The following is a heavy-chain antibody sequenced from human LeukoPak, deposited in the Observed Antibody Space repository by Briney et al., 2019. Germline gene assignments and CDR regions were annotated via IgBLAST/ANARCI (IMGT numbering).Heavy chain of an antibody. V-gene: IGHV3-30*02. CDR3: AKDNERYLQFKGGELSDY. CDR1: GFTFSSYG. CDR2: IRYDGSNK. Sequence: PGGSLRLSCAASGFTFSSYGMHWVRQAPGKGLEWVAFIRYDGSNKYYADSVKGRFTISRDTSKNTLHLQMNRLRADATAVYYCAKDNERYLQFKGGELSDYWGQGTLVTVSS. D-gene: IGHD5-24*01. J-gene: IGHJ4*02.